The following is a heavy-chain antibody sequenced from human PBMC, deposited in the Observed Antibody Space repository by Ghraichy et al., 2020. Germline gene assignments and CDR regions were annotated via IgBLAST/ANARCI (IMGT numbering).Heavy chain of an antibody. CDR3: ARDKVNWGNADSFDY. Sequence: GGSLRLSCAASGFTFSSYSMNWVRQAPGKGLEWVSYISSSSSTIYYADSVKGRFTISRDNAKNSLYLQMNSLRDEDTAVYYCARDKVNWGNADSFDYWGQGTLVTVSS. CDR1: GFTFSSYS. V-gene: IGHV3-48*02. J-gene: IGHJ4*02. CDR2: ISSSSSTI. D-gene: IGHD7-27*01.